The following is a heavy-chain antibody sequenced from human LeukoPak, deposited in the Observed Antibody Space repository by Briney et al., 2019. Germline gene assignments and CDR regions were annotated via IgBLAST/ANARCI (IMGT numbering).Heavy chain of an antibody. CDR1: GGSITSRGYY. CDR2: IYYSGST. D-gene: IGHD2-2*01. Sequence: SETLSLTCTVSGGSITSRGYYWGWIRQPPGKGLEWIASIYYSGSTYYNPSLKSRVTISVDTSKNQFSLKLSSVTAADTAVYYCARDDQYCSSTSCKGYYGMDVWGQGTTVTVSS. CDR3: ARDDQYCSSTSCKGYYGMDV. V-gene: IGHV4-39*07. J-gene: IGHJ6*02.